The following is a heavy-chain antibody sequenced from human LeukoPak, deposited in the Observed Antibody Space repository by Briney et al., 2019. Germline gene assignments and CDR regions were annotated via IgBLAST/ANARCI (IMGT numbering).Heavy chain of an antibody. J-gene: IGHJ6*02. V-gene: IGHV5-51*01. D-gene: IGHD3-10*01. CDR3: ARRQGLLWFGEDGMDV. CDR2: IYPGDSDT. CDR1: GYSFTSYW. Sequence: GESLKISCKGSGYSFTSYWIGWARQMPGKGLEWMGIIYPGDSDTRYSPSFQGQVTISADKSISTAYLQWSSLKASDTAMHYCARRQGLLWFGEDGMDVWGQGTTVTVSS.